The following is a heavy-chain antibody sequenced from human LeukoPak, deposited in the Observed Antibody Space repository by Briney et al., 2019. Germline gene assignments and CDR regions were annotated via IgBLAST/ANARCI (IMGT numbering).Heavy chain of an antibody. J-gene: IGHJ3*02. V-gene: IGHV3-48*01. CDR1: GFTFSHYN. Sequence: GGSLRLSCAASGFTFSHYNMNWVRQTPGKGLEWVSYISSSSSTIHCADSVKGRFTISRDNAKNSLYLQMNSLRAEDTALYYCARESYDSSGYYFSFYIYAFDIWGQGTMVTVSS. D-gene: IGHD3-22*01. CDR2: ISSSSSTI. CDR3: ARESYDSSGYYFSFYIYAFDI.